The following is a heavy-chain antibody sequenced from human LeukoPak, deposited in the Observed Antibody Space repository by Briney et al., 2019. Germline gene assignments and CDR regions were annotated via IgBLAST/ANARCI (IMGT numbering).Heavy chain of an antibody. CDR2: ISTSSTYI. D-gene: IGHD2-2*01. CDR1: GFTFSCCS. CDR3: ARPVPAGMWHYYGVHV. Sequence: GGSLRLSCAASGFTFSCCSMSWVRQAPGKGLEWVSSISTSSTYIYYADSAKGRFTISRDNAKNSLYLQMNSLRAEDTAVYYCARPVPAGMWHYYGVHVWGQGTTVTVSS. V-gene: IGHV3-21*01. J-gene: IGHJ6*02.